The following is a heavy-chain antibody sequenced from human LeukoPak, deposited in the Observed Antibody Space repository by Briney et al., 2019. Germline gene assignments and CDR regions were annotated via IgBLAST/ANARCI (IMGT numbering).Heavy chain of an antibody. CDR2: ISSNGGST. CDR1: GFTFSSYA. D-gene: IGHD6-13*01. CDR3: ARVRARIAAAAPNDY. V-gene: IGHV3-64*01. J-gene: IGHJ4*02. Sequence: SGGPLRLSCAASGFTFSSYAMHWVRQAPGKGLEYVSAISSNGGSTYYANSVKGRFTISRDNSKNTLYLQMGSLRAEDMAVYYCARVRARIAAAAPNDYWGQGTLVTVSS.